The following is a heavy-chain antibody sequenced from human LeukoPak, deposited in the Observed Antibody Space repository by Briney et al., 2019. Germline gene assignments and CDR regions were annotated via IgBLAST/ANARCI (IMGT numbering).Heavy chain of an antibody. J-gene: IGHJ3*02. V-gene: IGHV3-21*01. CDR1: GFTFSSYS. CDR3: ARERHLWFGELPTLDAFDI. D-gene: IGHD3-10*01. CDR2: ISGSSSYI. Sequence: GGSLRLSCAASGFTFSSYSMNWVRQAPGKGLEWVSSISGSSSYIYYADSVKGRFTISRDNGKKSLYLQMNSLRAEDTAVYYCARERHLWFGELPTLDAFDIWGQGTMVTVSS.